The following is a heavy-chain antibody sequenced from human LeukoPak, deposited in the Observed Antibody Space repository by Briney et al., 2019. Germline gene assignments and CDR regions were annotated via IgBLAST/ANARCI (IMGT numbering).Heavy chain of an antibody. Sequence: GGSLRLSCAASGFTFSSYWMSWVRQAPGKGLEWVANIKQDGSEKYYVDSVKGRFTISRDNAKNSLYLQMNSLRAEDTAVYYCARVEADGGPHYFDYWGQGTLVTVSS. V-gene: IGHV3-7*01. CDR3: ARVEADGGPHYFDY. CDR1: GFTFSSYW. J-gene: IGHJ4*02. CDR2: IKQDGSEK. D-gene: IGHD3-3*01.